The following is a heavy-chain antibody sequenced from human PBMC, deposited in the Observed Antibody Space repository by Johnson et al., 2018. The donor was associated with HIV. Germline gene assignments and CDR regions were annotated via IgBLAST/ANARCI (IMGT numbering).Heavy chain of an antibody. Sequence: QVQLVESGGGVVRPGRSLRLSCVASGFSFSAYAIHWVRQAPGQGLEWVAVIWYDGHFTYYGESVKGRFTISRDNSKNTVFLEMNSLTAEDTGLYYCVKDGEHSGSHHDAFDVWGRGTVVTVSS. CDR3: VKDGEHSGSHHDAFDV. J-gene: IGHJ3*01. CDR2: IWYDGHFT. CDR1: GFSFSAYA. V-gene: IGHV3-33*06. D-gene: IGHD1-26*01.